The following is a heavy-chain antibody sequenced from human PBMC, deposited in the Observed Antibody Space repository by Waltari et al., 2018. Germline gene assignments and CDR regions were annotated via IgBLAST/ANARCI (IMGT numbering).Heavy chain of an antibody. Sequence: QVQLVQSGAEVKNPGASVKVSCQASGYNFNGHYLHWVRQAPGQGLEWLGWINSNTGGTKYAQKFQGRVTMTSAASITTVYMELSSLRSDDTAVYYCARDGSGSYWYYMDVWGKGTTVTISS. CDR1: GYNFNGHY. J-gene: IGHJ6*03. D-gene: IGHD3-10*01. CDR3: ARDGSGSYWYYMDV. V-gene: IGHV1-2*02. CDR2: INSNTGGT.